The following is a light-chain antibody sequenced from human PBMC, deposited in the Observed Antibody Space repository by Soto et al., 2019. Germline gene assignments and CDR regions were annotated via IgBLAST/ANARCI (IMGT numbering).Light chain of an antibody. CDR3: QKHVNSLLT. V-gene: IGKV3-11*01. CDR2: DAS. CDR1: QSVSSY. J-gene: IGKJ1*01. Sequence: EIVLTQSPATLSLSPGERATLSCRASQSVSSYLAWYQQKPGQAPRLLIYDASNRATGIPARFSGSGSGTDFTLTITSLEPLYIAASSCQKHVNSLLTFGQ.